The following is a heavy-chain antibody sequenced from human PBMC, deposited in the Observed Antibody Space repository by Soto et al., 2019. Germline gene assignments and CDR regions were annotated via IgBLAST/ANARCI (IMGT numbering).Heavy chain of an antibody. D-gene: IGHD6-6*01. CDR2: ISGSGRDT. CDR3: ANDASASAPPDY. CDR1: GFTFSSYA. Sequence: EVQLLESGGGLVQPGGSLRLSCAASGFTFSSYAMSWVRQAPGKGLEWVSAISGSGRDTNYTDSVKGRFTISRDNSRNTLYLQMNSLRADDTAVYFCANDASASAPPDYWGQGTLVTVSS. J-gene: IGHJ4*02. V-gene: IGHV3-23*01.